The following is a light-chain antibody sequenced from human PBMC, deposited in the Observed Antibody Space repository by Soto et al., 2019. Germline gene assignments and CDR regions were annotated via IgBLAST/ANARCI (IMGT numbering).Light chain of an antibody. J-gene: IGLJ2*01. CDR2: GNS. V-gene: IGLV1-40*01. Sequence: QSVLTQPPSVSGAPGQRVTISCTGSSSNIGAGSDVHWYKQLPGTAPKLLIYGNSNRPSGVPDRFSGSKSGTSASLAITGLQAEDEADYYCQSYDSSLSGVVFGGGTKLTVL. CDR1: SSNIGAGSD. CDR3: QSYDSSLSGVV.